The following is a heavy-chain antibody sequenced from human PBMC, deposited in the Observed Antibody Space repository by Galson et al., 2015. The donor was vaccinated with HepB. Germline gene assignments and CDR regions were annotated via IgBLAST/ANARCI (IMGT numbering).Heavy chain of an antibody. CDR3: ARASIVVVPAAINYFDY. CDR1: GGTFSSYA. V-gene: IGHV1-69*13. J-gene: IGHJ4*02. D-gene: IGHD2-2*02. Sequence: SVKVSCKASGGTFSSYAISWVRQAPGQGLEWMGGIIPIFGTANYAQKFQGRVTITADESTSTAYMELSSLRSEDTAVYYCARASIVVVPAAINYFDYWGQGTLVTVSS. CDR2: IIPIFGTA.